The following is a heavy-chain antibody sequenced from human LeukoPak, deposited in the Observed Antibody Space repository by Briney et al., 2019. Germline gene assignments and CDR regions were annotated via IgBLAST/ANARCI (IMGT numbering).Heavy chain of an antibody. CDR1: GGSIISNTYY. J-gene: IGHJ6*03. CDR3: ARLPVRYYYYMDV. CDR2: IYYSGTT. V-gene: IGHV4-39*01. Sequence: SETLSLTCTVSGGSIISNTYYWGWLRQPPGKGLEWLGSIYYSGTTYYNPSLKSRVTISVDTSKNQFSLKLGSVTAADTAVYYCARLPVRYYYYMDVWGKGTTVTVSS.